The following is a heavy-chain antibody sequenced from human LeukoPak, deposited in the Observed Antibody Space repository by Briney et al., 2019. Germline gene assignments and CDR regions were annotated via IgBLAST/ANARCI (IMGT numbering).Heavy chain of an antibody. CDR3: AKDFGPWGDWRTGWFDP. CDR1: GFTFDDYA. CDR2: ISWNSGSI. D-gene: IGHD2-21*02. V-gene: IGHV3-9*01. Sequence: PGGSLRLSCAASGFTFDDYAMHWVRQAPGKGLEWVSGISWNSGSIGYADSVKGRFTISRDNAKNSLYLQMNSLRAEDTALYYCAKDFGPWGDWRTGWFDPWAREPWSPSPQ. J-gene: IGHJ5*02.